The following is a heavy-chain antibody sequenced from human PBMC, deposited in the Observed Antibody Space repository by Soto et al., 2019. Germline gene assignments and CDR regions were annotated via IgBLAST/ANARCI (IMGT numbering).Heavy chain of an antibody. CDR1: GYTFTSYA. CDR2: INAGNGNA. J-gene: IGHJ6*02. Sequence: ASVKVSCKASGYTFTSYAMHWVRQAPGQRLEWMGWINAGNGNAKYSQKFQGRVTITRDTSASTAYMELSSLRSEDTAVYYCARTGAYGYYYYGMDVRGQGTTVTVSS. V-gene: IGHV1-3*01. D-gene: IGHD3-16*01. CDR3: ARTGAYGYYYYGMDV.